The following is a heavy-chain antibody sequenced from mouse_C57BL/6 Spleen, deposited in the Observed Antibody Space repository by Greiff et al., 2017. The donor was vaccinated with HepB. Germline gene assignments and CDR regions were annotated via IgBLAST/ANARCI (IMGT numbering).Heavy chain of an antibody. V-gene: IGHV1-53*01. CDR3: ARPGTGYWYFDV. D-gene: IGHD4-1*01. CDR1: GYTFTSYW. CDR2: INPSNGGT. J-gene: IGHJ1*03. Sequence: VKLQQPGTELVKPGASVKLSCKASGYTFTSYWMHWVKQRPGQGLEWIGNINPSNGGTNYNEKFKSKATLTVDKSSSTAYMQLSSLTSEDSAVYYCARPGTGYWYFDVWGTGTTVTVSS.